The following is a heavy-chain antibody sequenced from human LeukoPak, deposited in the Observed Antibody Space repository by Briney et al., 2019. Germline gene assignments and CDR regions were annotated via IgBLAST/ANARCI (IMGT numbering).Heavy chain of an antibody. CDR2: ITWNSGII. J-gene: IGHJ4*02. CDR3: AKGAGGSRYFFDY. CDR1: GFTFDDYA. D-gene: IGHD3-16*01. Sequence: GRSLRLSCAASGFTFDDYAMHWVRQAPGKGLEWVSGITWNSGIIGYADSVKGRFTISRDNAKNSLFLQMNSLRAEDMALYYCAKGAGGSRYFFDYRGQGTLVTVSS. V-gene: IGHV3-9*03.